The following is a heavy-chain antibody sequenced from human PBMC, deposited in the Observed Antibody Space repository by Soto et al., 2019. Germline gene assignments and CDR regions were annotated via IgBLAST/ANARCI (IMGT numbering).Heavy chain of an antibody. J-gene: IGHJ6*04. CDR3: AREVHYYDSSGPSTSYGTEV. CDR2: IIPIFGTA. D-gene: IGHD3-22*01. Sequence: SVKVSCKASGGTFSSYAISWVRQAPGQGLEWMGGIIPIFGTANYAQKFQGRVTITADESTSTAYMELSSLRSEDTAVYYCAREVHYYDSSGPSTSYGTEVWGDEMTVNFSS. CDR1: GGTFSSYA. V-gene: IGHV1-69*13.